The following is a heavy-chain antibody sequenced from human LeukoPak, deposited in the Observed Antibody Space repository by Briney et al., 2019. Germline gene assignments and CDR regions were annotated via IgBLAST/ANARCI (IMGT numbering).Heavy chain of an antibody. CDR1: GFTFDDYA. Sequence: PGGSLRLSCAASGFTFDDYAMHWVRQAPGKGLEWVSGISWNSGSIGYADSVKGRFTISRDDAKNSLYLQMNSLRVEDTAVYYCVRDMGRESIFDYWGQGTLVTVSS. CDR2: ISWNSGSI. V-gene: IGHV3-9*01. CDR3: VRDMGRESIFDY. J-gene: IGHJ4*02.